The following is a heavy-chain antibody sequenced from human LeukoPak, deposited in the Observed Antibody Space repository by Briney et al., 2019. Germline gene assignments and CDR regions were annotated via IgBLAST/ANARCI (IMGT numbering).Heavy chain of an antibody. D-gene: IGHD1-26*01. J-gene: IGHJ6*02. Sequence: GGSLRLSCAASGFTFSSYGMHWVRQAPGKGLEWVAVISYDGSNKYYADSVKGRFTISRDNSKNTLYLRMNSLRAEDTAVYYCAKARASTDDYYYYGMDVWGQGTTVTVSS. V-gene: IGHV3-30*18. CDR2: ISYDGSNK. CDR1: GFTFSSYG. CDR3: AKARASTDDYYYYGMDV.